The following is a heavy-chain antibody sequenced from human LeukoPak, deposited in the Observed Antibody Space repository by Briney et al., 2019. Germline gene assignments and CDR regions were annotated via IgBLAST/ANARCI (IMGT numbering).Heavy chain of an antibody. Sequence: GASVKVSCKTSGYTFTNYDINWVRQATGQGLEWMGWMNPKSGNTGSAQRFQGRVTLTRDTSISTAYMELSSLRSEDTAVYYCAAGYLYYDSSGYYPVGGYWGQGTLVTVSS. V-gene: IGHV1-8*01. CDR3: AAGYLYYDSSGYYPVGGY. CDR1: GYTFTNYD. D-gene: IGHD3-22*01. CDR2: MNPKSGNT. J-gene: IGHJ4*02.